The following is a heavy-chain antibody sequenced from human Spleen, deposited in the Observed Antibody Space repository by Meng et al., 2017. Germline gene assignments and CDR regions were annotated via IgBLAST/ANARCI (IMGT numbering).Heavy chain of an antibody. CDR2: IYYRGST. CDR3: VISSHN. Sequence: QVQLQESGPGLVKPSQTLSLTCTVSGGSIPSTSSYWGWVRQPPGKGLERIGSIYYRGSTNYNPSLKSRISMSVDMSKNQFSLKVNSVTAADTAIYYCVISSHNWGQGTLVTVSS. CDR1: GGSIPSTSSY. V-gene: IGHV4-39*07. J-gene: IGHJ4*02. D-gene: IGHD3-3*02.